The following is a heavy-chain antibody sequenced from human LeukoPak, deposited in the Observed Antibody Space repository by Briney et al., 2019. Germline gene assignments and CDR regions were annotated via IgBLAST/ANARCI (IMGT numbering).Heavy chain of an antibody. Sequence: GGSLRLSCAASGFTFSSYAMSWVRQAPGKGLEWVSAISGSGGSTYYADSVKGRFTISRDNSKNTLYLQMNSLRAEDEAVYYCAKRSPARSRWNPDFDYWGQGTLVTVSS. CDR1: GFTFSSYA. J-gene: IGHJ4*02. D-gene: IGHD6-19*01. V-gene: IGHV3-23*01. CDR3: AKRSPARSRWNPDFDY. CDR2: ISGSGGST.